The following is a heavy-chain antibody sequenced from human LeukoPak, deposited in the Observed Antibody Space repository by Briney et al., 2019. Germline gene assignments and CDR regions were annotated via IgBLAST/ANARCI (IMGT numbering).Heavy chain of an antibody. J-gene: IGHJ4*02. CDR1: GFTFSSYG. V-gene: IGHV3-30*18. Sequence: GRSLRLSCAASGFTFSSYGMQWVRQAPGKGLEWVAVISYDDSNTNYGDSVKGRFTISRDNSRNTVYLQMNSLRAEDTATYFCAKCLSSGYYCSFVDKWGQGTPVTVSS. CDR2: ISYDDSNT. D-gene: IGHD3-22*01. CDR3: AKCLSSGYYCSFVDK.